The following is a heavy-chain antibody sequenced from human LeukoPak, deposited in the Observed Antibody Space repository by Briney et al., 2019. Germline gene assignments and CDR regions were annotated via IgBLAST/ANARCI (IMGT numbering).Heavy chain of an antibody. V-gene: IGHV3-7*01. CDR1: GFSFSSYT. CDR3: ARGGARYLDN. J-gene: IGHJ4*02. D-gene: IGHD3-9*01. Sequence: GGSLRLSCVASGFSFSSYTMSWVRQAPGKGQEWVAKMKEDGSDINYVDSVKGRFTICRDNAKNSLCLQMSSLRAEDTAVYYCARGGARYLDNWGQGTLVTVSS. CDR2: MKEDGSDI.